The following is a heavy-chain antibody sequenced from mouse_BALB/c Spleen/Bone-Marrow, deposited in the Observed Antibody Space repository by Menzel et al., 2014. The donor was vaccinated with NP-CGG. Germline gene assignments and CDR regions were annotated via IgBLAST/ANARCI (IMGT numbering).Heavy chain of an antibody. D-gene: IGHD1-1*01. V-gene: IGHV5-6-3*01. CDR2: INNNGGST. Sequence: EVQLAESGGGLVQPGWSLKPSCVASGFTFSSYGMSWVRQTPDKRLELVATINNNGGSTYYPDSVKGQFTISRDNAKNTLYRQMSSLKSEDTAMYYCARVYGWYFDVWGAGTTVTVSS. CDR3: ARVYGWYFDV. J-gene: IGHJ1*01. CDR1: GFTFSSYG.